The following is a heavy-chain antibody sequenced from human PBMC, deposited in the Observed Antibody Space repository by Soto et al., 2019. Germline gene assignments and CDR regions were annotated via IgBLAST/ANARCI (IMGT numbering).Heavy chain of an antibody. J-gene: IGHJ4*02. CDR2: IKEDGSEQ. CDR3: AQDDTYQHILTIAY. V-gene: IGHV3-7*01. D-gene: IGHD3-9*01. Sequence: GGSLRLSCAASGFTFNRYWMSWVRQAPGKGLEWVANIKEDGSEQYYVDSVKGRFTISRDNAKNSLYLQMNNLRAEDTAIYYCAQDDTYQHILTIAYWGPGYLVTVSA. CDR1: GFTFNRYW.